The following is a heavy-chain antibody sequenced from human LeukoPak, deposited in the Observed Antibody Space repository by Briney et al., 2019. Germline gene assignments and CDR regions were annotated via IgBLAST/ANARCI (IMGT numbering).Heavy chain of an antibody. CDR2: IYYSGST. Sequence: SETLSLTCTVSGGSISSRSYYWGWIRQPPGKGLEWIGSIYYSGSTYYNPYLKSRVTISVDTSKNQFSLKLSSVTAADTAVYYCARLEVTMVRGVITNKYYYGMDVWGQGTTVTVSS. CDR3: ARLEVTMVRGVITNKYYYGMDV. CDR1: GGSISSRSYY. D-gene: IGHD3-10*01. J-gene: IGHJ6*02. V-gene: IGHV4-39*01.